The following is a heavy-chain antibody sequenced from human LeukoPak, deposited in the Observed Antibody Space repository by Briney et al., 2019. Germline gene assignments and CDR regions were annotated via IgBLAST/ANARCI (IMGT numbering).Heavy chain of an antibody. Sequence: SETLSLTCTVSGGSISSSSYYWGWIRQPPGKGLEWIGSIYYSGSTYYNPSLKSRVTISVDTSKNQFSLKLSSVTAADTAVYYCARLIYGSGSYHFDYWGQGTLVTVSS. J-gene: IGHJ4*02. CDR1: GGSISSSSYY. CDR2: IYYSGST. V-gene: IGHV4-39*01. CDR3: ARLIYGSGSYHFDY. D-gene: IGHD3-10*01.